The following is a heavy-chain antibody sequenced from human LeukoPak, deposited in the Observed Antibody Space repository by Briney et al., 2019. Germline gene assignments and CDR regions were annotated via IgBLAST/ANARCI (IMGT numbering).Heavy chain of an antibody. J-gene: IGHJ4*02. Sequence: SETLSLTCSVSGGSIRSYYWSWIRQPPGEGLGWIGDIDYTGSTKCNPSLKSRVTISVDMSKNQFSLKLTSVTAADTAVYYCTRRMASSGKGFDYWGQGTLVTVSS. CDR1: GGSIRSYY. CDR2: IDYTGST. V-gene: IGHV4-59*01. CDR3: TRRMASSGKGFDY. D-gene: IGHD6-13*01.